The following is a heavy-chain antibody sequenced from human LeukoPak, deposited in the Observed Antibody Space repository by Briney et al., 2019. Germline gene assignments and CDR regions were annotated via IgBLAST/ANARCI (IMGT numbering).Heavy chain of an antibody. D-gene: IGHD2-21*02. Sequence: GASVKVSCKASGYIFTDYYMHWVRQAPGQGLEWMGRINPNNGGTYYSQKFQGRVTMTRDASITTAYMELSRLRSDDTAVYYCARAPAYCGGDCYFYWGQGTLVTLSS. CDR3: ARAPAYCGGDCYFY. J-gene: IGHJ4*02. V-gene: IGHV1-2*06. CDR1: GYIFTDYY. CDR2: INPNNGGT.